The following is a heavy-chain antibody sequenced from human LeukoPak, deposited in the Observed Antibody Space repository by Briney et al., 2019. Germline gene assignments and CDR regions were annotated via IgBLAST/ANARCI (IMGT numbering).Heavy chain of an antibody. CDR2: ISAYNGNT. CDR3: ASPGDRGDYYYYYYMDV. D-gene: IGHD7-27*01. Sequence: ASVKVSCKASGYTFTSYGISWVRQAPGQGLEWMGWISAYNGNTNYAQKLQGRVTMTTDTSTSTAYMELRSLRSEDTAVYYCASPGDRGDYYYYYYMDVWGKGTTVTVSS. CDR1: GYTFTSYG. V-gene: IGHV1-18*01. J-gene: IGHJ6*03.